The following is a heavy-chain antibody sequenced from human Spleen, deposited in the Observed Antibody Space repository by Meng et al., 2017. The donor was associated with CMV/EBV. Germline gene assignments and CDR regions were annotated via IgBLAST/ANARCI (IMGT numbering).Heavy chain of an antibody. CDR1: GFTFSSYA. J-gene: IGHJ6*02. D-gene: IGHD6-25*01. V-gene: IGHV3-30-3*01. CDR2: ISYDGSNK. CDR3: ARDRSGYYYYYGMDV. Sequence: WGSLRLSCAASGFTFSSYAMHWVRQAPGKGLEWVAVISYDGSNKYYADSVKGRFTISRDNSKNTLYLQMNSLRAEDTAVYYCARDRSGYYYYYGMDVWGQGTTVTVSS.